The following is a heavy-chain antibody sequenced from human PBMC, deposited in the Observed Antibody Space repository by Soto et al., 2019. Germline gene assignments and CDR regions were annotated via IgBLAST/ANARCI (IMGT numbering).Heavy chain of an antibody. Sequence: PSETLSLTCTVSGGSISSYYWSWIRQPPGKGLEWIGYIYYSGSTNYNPSLKSRVTISVDTSKNQFSLKLSSVTAADTAVYYCARNTIFEVPFDDWGQGTLVTVSS. D-gene: IGHD3-3*01. CDR2: IYYSGST. CDR1: GGSISSYY. V-gene: IGHV4-59*12. CDR3: ARNTIFEVPFDD. J-gene: IGHJ4*02.